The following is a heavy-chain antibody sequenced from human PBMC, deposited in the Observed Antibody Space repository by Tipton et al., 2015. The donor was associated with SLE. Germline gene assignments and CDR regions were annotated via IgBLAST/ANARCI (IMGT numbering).Heavy chain of an antibody. J-gene: IGHJ4*02. D-gene: IGHD5-24*01. Sequence: QSGPEVKKPGASVKVSCKASGYTFTGYYMHWVRQAPGQGLEWMGRINPNSGGANSAQKFQGRVTMTRDTSISTAYMELSRLRCDDTAVYYCARARTVFVEYFDYWGQGTLVTVSS. CDR1: GYTFTGYY. CDR2: INPNSGGA. CDR3: ARARTVFVEYFDY. V-gene: IGHV1-2*06.